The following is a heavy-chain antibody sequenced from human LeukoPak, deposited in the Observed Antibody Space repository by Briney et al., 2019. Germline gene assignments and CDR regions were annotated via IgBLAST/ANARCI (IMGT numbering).Heavy chain of an antibody. CDR1: GHTLTELS. D-gene: IGHD3-16*01. CDR3: TTEYMTSAWRWGY. J-gene: IGHJ4*02. V-gene: IGHV1-24*01. Sequence: GASVTVSCKVSGHTLTELSVHWVRQAPGKGLEWLGGFDIEDEKRWYERKFRGRVTVIEDTSIDTAYMELSGLTSDDTAVYFCTTEYMTSAWRWGYWGQGTLVVVSS. CDR2: FDIEDEKR.